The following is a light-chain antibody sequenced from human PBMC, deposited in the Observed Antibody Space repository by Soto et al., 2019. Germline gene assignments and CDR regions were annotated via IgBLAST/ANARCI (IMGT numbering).Light chain of an antibody. J-gene: IGKJ1*01. Sequence: DIVMTQSPDSLAVSLGERATINCKSSQSVLYSSNNKHYLAWYQQKPGQPPKLLIYSASTRESGVPDRFSGSGSGTDFTLTISSLQAEDVAVYYCQQYYSTLWTFGQGTKVDIK. CDR3: QQYYSTLWT. CDR1: QSVLYSSNNKHY. V-gene: IGKV4-1*01. CDR2: SAS.